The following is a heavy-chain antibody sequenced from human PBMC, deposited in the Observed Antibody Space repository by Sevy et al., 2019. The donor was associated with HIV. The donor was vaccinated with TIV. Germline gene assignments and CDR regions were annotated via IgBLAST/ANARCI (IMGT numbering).Heavy chain of an antibody. CDR1: GGTFSNYA. CDR3: AGSYFDSSGYSPLYYYGMDV. J-gene: IGHJ6*02. D-gene: IGHD3-22*01. CDR2: FIPMFDTA. Sequence: ASVKVSCKASGGTFSNYAISWVRQAPGQGLEWMGGFIPMFDTANYAQKFQGKVTLNADGSTTTAYMELSSLRSDDTAVYYCAGSYFDSSGYSPLYYYGMDVWGQGTTVTVSS. V-gene: IGHV1-69*13.